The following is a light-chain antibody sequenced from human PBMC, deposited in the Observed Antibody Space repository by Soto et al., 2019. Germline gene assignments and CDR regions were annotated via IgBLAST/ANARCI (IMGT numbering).Light chain of an antibody. V-gene: IGLV2-23*01. CDR2: EGS. CDR1: SSDVGSYNL. CDR3: CSYAGSNGV. J-gene: IGLJ1*01. Sequence: QSVLTQPASVSGSPGRSITISCTGTSSDVGSYNLVSWYQQHPGKAPKLMIYEGSKRPSGVSNRFSGSKSGNTASLTISGLQAEDEADYYCCSYAGSNGVFGTGTKVTVL.